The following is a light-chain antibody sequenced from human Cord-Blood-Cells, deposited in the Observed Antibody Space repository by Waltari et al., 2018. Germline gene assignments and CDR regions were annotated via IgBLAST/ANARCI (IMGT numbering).Light chain of an antibody. CDR2: EVS. CDR3: SSYTSSSTYV. Sequence: SALTQAASVSASPQQTITISSAGTSSDVGGYNYFSWYQQPPGKAPKLMIYEVSNRPSGFSNRFSGSKSGNTASLTISGLQAEDEADYYCSSYTSSSTYVFGTGTKVTVL. V-gene: IGLV2-14*01. CDR1: SSDVGGYNY. J-gene: IGLJ1*01.